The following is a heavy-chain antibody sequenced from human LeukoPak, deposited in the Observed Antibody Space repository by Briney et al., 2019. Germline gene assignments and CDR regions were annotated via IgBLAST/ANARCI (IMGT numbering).Heavy chain of an antibody. CDR3: ARGNSSSWPLDY. Sequence: SQTLSLTCTVSGGSISSAIYYWSWIRQPAGKGLEWIGRIYSSGGTNYNPSLKSRLTMSVDTSKSQFSLNLNSVTAADTAVYYCARGNSSSWPLDYWGQGTLVTVSS. V-gene: IGHV4-61*02. J-gene: IGHJ4*02. D-gene: IGHD6-13*01. CDR2: IYSSGGT. CDR1: GGSISSAIYY.